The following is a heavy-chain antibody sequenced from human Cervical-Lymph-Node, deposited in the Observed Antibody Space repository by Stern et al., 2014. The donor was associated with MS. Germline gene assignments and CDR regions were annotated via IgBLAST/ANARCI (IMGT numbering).Heavy chain of an antibody. CDR2: ISSSSSYI. Sequence: VQLVQSGGGLVKPGGSLRLSCAASGFTFSSYSMNWVRQAPGQGLEWVSSISSSSSYIYYADSVKGRFTISRDNAKNSLFLQMNSLRAEDTAVYYCASSIVVVPAAENKGFDPWGQGTLVTVSS. D-gene: IGHD2-2*01. J-gene: IGHJ5*02. CDR3: ASSIVVVPAAENKGFDP. CDR1: GFTFSSYS. V-gene: IGHV3-21*06.